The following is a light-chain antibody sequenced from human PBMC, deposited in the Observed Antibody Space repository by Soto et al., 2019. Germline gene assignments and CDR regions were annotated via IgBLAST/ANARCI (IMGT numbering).Light chain of an antibody. CDR2: GAS. V-gene: IGKV3-11*01. CDR1: ENVRTF. Sequence: EVVLTQSPATLSLSPGERATLSCRASENVRTFVDWYQQKPGQAPRLLIYGASNRATGIPARFSGSGSGTDFTLTISRLEPEDFAVYYCQQRGGSPPTWTFGQGTKVDIK. J-gene: IGKJ1*01. CDR3: QQRGGSPPTWT.